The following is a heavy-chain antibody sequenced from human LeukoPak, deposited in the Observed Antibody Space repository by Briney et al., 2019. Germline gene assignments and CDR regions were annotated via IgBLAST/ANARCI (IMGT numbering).Heavy chain of an antibody. CDR3: ARERGLLRYFDWCHDAFDI. J-gene: IGHJ3*02. Sequence: GASVKVSCKASGGTFSSYAISWVRQAPGQGLEWMGGIIPIFGTANYAQKFQGRVTITADESMSTAYMELSSLRSEDTAVYYCARERGLLRYFDWCHDAFDIWAKGQWSPSLQ. V-gene: IGHV1-69*13. CDR2: IIPIFGTA. D-gene: IGHD3-9*01. CDR1: GGTFSSYA.